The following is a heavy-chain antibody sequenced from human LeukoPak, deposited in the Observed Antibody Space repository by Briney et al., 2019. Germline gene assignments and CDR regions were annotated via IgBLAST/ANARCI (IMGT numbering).Heavy chain of an antibody. J-gene: IGHJ4*02. Sequence: GGSLRLSCAASGFTFSSYAMSWVRQAPGKGLEWVSAISGSGGSTYYADSVKGRFTISRDNSKNTLYLKRNSLRAEDTAVYYCAKDLRRWEEPASEVDYWGQGTLVTVSS. V-gene: IGHV3-23*01. D-gene: IGHD1-26*01. CDR2: ISGSGGST. CDR3: AKDLRRWEEPASEVDY. CDR1: GFTFSSYA.